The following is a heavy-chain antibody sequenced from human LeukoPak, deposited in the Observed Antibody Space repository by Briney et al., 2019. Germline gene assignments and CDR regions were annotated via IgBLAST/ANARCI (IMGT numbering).Heavy chain of an antibody. D-gene: IGHD3-22*01. CDR2: IIPIIGTG. CDR1: GDTFISHA. V-gene: IGHV1-69*04. Sequence: ASVKVSCKASGDTFISHAITWVRQAPGQGLEWMGRIIPIIGTGNYAQKFQGRVTITADKSTNTAYMELTSVTSEDTAVYYCASSIRDSSGGDYWGQGTLVTVSS. J-gene: IGHJ4*02. CDR3: ASSIRDSSGGDY.